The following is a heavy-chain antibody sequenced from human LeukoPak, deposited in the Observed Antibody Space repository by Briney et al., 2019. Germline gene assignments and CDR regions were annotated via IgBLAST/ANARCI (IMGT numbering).Heavy chain of an antibody. V-gene: IGHV4-34*01. CDR1: GGSFSGYY. J-gene: IGHJ4*02. D-gene: IGHD1-26*01. CDR2: INHSGST. Sequence: SETLSLTCAVYGGSFSGYYWSWIRQPPGKGLEWIGEINHSGSTNYNPSLKSRVTISVDTSKNQFSLKLSSVTAADTAVYYCARGGVGAFLPFDYWGQGTLVTVSS. CDR3: ARGGVGAFLPFDY.